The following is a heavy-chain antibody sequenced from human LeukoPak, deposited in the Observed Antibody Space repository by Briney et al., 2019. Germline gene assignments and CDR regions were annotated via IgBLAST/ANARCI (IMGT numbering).Heavy chain of an antibody. CDR1: KFPFSQAG. Sequence: SGGSLRLSCVASKFPFSQAGMSWVRQAPGKGLEWVGRILSESDGGTTDYATPVKGRFTISRDDSKNTMFLQMNNLETEDTGIYYCTTSGWFDHWGQGTLVTVSS. V-gene: IGHV3-15*01. CDR2: ILSESDGGTT. D-gene: IGHD1-26*01. J-gene: IGHJ5*02. CDR3: TTSGWFDH.